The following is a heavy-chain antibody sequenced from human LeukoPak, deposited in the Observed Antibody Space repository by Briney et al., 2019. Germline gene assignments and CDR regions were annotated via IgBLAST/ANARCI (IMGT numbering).Heavy chain of an antibody. Sequence: SETLSLTCAVYGGSFSGYYWSWIRQPPGKGLEWIGEINHSGSTNYNPSLKSRVTISVDTSKNQFSLKLSSVTAADTAVYYCARHYDFWSGYHSWYFDLWGRGTLVTVSS. V-gene: IGHV4-34*01. D-gene: IGHD3-3*01. CDR2: INHSGST. CDR3: ARHYDFWSGYHSWYFDL. CDR1: GGSFSGYY. J-gene: IGHJ2*01.